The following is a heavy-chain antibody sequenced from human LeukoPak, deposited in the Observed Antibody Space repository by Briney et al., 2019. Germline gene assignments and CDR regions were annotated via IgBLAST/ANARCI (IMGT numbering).Heavy chain of an antibody. J-gene: IGHJ6*02. CDR1: GFPFSTYW. Sequence: GGSLRLSCAASGFPFSTYWMSWVRQAPGKGLQWVANINQDGSEENSVDSVKGRFTISRDNAKNSLYLQMNSLRGEDTAVYYCARDLTGPYFYYGMDVWGQGTTVIVSS. CDR3: ARDLTGPYFYYGMDV. V-gene: IGHV3-7*01. CDR2: INQDGSEE.